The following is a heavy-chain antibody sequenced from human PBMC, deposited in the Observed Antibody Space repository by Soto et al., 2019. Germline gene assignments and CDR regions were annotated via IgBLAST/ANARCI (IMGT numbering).Heavy chain of an antibody. CDR1: GFTLSSYT. D-gene: IGHD2-2*01. J-gene: IGHJ4*02. CDR2: ISSSSSYI. V-gene: IGHV3-21*01. Sequence: GGSLRLSCAASGFTLSSYTMNWVRQAPGEGLEWVSSISSSSSYIYYADSVKGRFTISTDNAKNSLYLQMNSLRAEDTAVYYCVRAGSSSFDYWGQGTQVTVSS. CDR3: VRAGSSSFDY.